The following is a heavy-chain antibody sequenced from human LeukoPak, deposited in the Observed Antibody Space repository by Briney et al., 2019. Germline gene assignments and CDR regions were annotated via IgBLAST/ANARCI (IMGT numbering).Heavy chain of an antibody. J-gene: IGHJ6*03. Sequence: GGSLRLSCAASGFTFSSYGMHWVRQAPGKGLEWVANIKQDGSEKYYVDSVKGRFTISRDNAKNSLYLQMNSLRAEDTAVYYCATIQVSLYYMDVWGKGTTVTVSS. CDR3: ATIQVSLYYMDV. V-gene: IGHV3-7*01. CDR1: GFTFSSYG. D-gene: IGHD5-18*01. CDR2: IKQDGSEK.